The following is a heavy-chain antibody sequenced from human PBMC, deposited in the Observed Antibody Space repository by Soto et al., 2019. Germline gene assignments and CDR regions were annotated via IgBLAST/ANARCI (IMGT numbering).Heavy chain of an antibody. V-gene: IGHV4-30-2*01. CDR2: IYHSGST. J-gene: IGHJ6*02. D-gene: IGHD2-2*01. CDR1: VGSLSSGGYS. CDR3: SRAGVPAASDYYYYYVMEV. Sequence: PSATLSLTCAVSVGSLSSGGYSWRWIRQPPWKCLEWIGYIYHSGSTYYNPSLKSRVTISVDRSKNQFSLKLSSVTAADTAVYYCSRAGVPAASDYYYYYVMEVWGQGTTVTVSS.